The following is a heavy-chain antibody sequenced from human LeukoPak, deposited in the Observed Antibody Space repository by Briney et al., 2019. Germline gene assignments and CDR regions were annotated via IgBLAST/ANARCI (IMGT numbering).Heavy chain of an antibody. J-gene: IGHJ6*02. CDR1: GFTFSSYS. CDR3: AREGGGGYYDFWSGYFHYYGMDV. Sequence: PGGSLRLSCAASGFTFSSYSMNWVRQAPGKGLEWVSSISSSSSYIYYADSVKGRFTISRDNAKNSLYLQMNSLRADDTAVYYCAREGGGGYYDFWSGYFHYYGMDVWGQGTTVTVSS. CDR2: ISSSSSYI. V-gene: IGHV3-21*01. D-gene: IGHD3-3*01.